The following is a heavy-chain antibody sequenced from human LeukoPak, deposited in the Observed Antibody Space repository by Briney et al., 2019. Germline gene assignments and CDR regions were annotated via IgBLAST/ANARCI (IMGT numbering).Heavy chain of an antibody. Sequence: VASVKVSCKASGYTFTSYAMHWVRQAPGQRLEWMGWSNAGNGNTKYSQEFQGRVTITRDTSASTAYMELSSLRSEDMAVYYCARGGSGSYLDAFDIWGQGTMVTVSS. CDR2: SNAGNGNT. V-gene: IGHV1-3*02. CDR1: GYTFTSYA. J-gene: IGHJ3*02. D-gene: IGHD1-26*01. CDR3: ARGGSGSYLDAFDI.